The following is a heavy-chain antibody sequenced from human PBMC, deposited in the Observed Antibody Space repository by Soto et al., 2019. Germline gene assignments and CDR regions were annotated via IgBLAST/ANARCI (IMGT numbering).Heavy chain of an antibody. D-gene: IGHD2-21*02. V-gene: IGHV1-69*01. CDR1: GGTFSSYA. J-gene: IGHJ4*01. Sequence: QVQLVQSGAEVKKPGSSVKVSCKASGGTFSSYAISWVRQAPGQGLEWMGGIIPIFGTANYAQKFQGRVTITADESTITAYMELSSLRSEDTAVYYCARTVSQAYCGGDCYSPFDYWCHVTLVTVSS. CDR2: IIPIFGTA. CDR3: ARTVSQAYCGGDCYSPFDY.